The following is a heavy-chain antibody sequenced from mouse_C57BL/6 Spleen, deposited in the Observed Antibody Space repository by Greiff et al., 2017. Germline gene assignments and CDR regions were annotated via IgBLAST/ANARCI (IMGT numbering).Heavy chain of an antibody. D-gene: IGHD1-1*01. CDR3: ARDYGSSYFDY. CDR1: GYAFSSYW. J-gene: IGHJ2*01. CDR2: IYPGDGDT. Sequence: VQLQESGAELVKPGASVKISCKASGYAFSSYWMNWVKQRPGKGLEWIGQIYPGDGDTNYNGKFKGKATLTADKSSSTAYMQLSSLTSEDSAVYFCARDYGSSYFDYWGQGTTLTVSS. V-gene: IGHV1-80*01.